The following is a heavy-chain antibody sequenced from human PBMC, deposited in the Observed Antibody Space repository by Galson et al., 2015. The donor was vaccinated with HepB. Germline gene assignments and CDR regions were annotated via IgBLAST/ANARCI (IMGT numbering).Heavy chain of an antibody. J-gene: IGHJ6*02. CDR2: ISAYNGNT. D-gene: IGHD4-11*01. Sequence: QSGAEVKKPGASVKVSCKASGYTFTSYGISWVRQAPGQGLEWMGWISAYNGNTNYAQKLQGRVTMTTDTSTSTAYMELRSLRSDDTAVYYCARAYSNYGAPPYYYYYGMDVWGQGTTVTVSS. CDR1: GYTFTSYG. CDR3: ARAYSNYGAPPYYYYYGMDV. V-gene: IGHV1-18*04.